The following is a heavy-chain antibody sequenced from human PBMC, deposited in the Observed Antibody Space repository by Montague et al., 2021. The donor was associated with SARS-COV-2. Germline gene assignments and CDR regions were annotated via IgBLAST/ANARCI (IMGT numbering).Heavy chain of an antibody. D-gene: IGHD4-11*01. CDR1: GFTFSSYA. CDR3: ATDPDDYSYYGAFDY. V-gene: IGHV3-30-3*01. CDR2: ISYDGINK. J-gene: IGHJ4*02. Sequence: SLRLSCAASGFTFSSYAVHWVRQAPGKGLEWVAVISYDGINKYYADSVKGRFTISRDNSKNTLYLQMNSLRGEDTAVYYCATDPDDYSYYGAFDYWGQGTLVTVSS.